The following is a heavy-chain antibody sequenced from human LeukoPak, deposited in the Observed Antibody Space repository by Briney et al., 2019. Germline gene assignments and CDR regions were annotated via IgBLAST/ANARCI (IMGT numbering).Heavy chain of an antibody. V-gene: IGHV4-61*02. CDR3: ARSNWDSNVGIDY. CDR1: GGSISSGTYY. J-gene: IGHJ4*02. CDR2: IYTSGST. Sequence: SETQSLTCTVSGGSISSGTYYWNWIRQPAGKGLEWIGRIYTSGSTNCNPSLKSRVTMSVDTSKNQFSLKLSSVTAADTAVYYCARSNWDSNVGIDYWGQGILVIVSS. D-gene: IGHD1-7*01.